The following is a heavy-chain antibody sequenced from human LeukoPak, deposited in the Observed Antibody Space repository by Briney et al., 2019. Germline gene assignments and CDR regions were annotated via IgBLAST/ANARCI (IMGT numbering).Heavy chain of an antibody. CDR3: AGNNGMDV. CDR1: GFALSSHW. J-gene: IGHJ6*02. V-gene: IGHV3-7*03. CDR2: VNRDGSET. Sequence: GGSLRLSCAASGFALSSHWMTWVRQVPGRGPEWVANVNRDGSETYYLDSVKGRFTISKDNAKNPLYLQMNSLRAEDTALYHCAGNNGMDVWGQGTTVIVSS.